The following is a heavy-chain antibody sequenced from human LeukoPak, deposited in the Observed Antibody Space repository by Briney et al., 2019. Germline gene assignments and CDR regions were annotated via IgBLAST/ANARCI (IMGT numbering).Heavy chain of an antibody. CDR2: MNPKSGDT. J-gene: IGHJ6*03. V-gene: IGHV1-8*01. Sequence: ASVKDSCKASGYTLTSYDINSVRQATGQGLEWMGWMNPKSGDTGNAQKFQGTVTMTRNTSPRTAYMEQRRLRAEDTAVYYSSRRYKYSTTYYVSYYYLDVWGKGTTVTIPS. CDR1: GYTLTSYD. CDR3: SRRYKYSTTYYVSYYYLDV. D-gene: IGHD6-6*01.